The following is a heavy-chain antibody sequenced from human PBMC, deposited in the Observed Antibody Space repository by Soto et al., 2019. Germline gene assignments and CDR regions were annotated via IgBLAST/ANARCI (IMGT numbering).Heavy chain of an antibody. CDR3: ARFDYFLGSYGLYYAFLAV. CDR2: ISAYNGNT. Sequence: ASVKVSCKASGYTFTSYGISWVRQAPGQGLEWMGWISAYNGNTNYAQKLQGRVTMTTDTSTSTAYMELRSLRSDDTAVYYCARFDYFLGSYGLYYAFLAVRGKRNSVPGSS. J-gene: IGHJ6*04. CDR1: GYTFTSYG. V-gene: IGHV1-18*01. D-gene: IGHD3-16*01.